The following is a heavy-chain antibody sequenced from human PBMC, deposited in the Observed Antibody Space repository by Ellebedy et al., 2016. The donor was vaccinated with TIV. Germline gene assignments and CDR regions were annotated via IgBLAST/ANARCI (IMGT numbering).Heavy chain of an antibody. Sequence: PGGSLRLSCQGSGFTFGSYWMHWVRQATGKGLEWVSAIGTAGDTYYPGSVKGRFTISRENAKNSLYLQMNSLRAGDTAVYYCARATSGFDYWGQGTLVTVSS. CDR3: ARATSGFDY. D-gene: IGHD3-10*01. CDR2: IGTAGDT. J-gene: IGHJ4*02. V-gene: IGHV3-13*01. CDR1: GFTFGSYW.